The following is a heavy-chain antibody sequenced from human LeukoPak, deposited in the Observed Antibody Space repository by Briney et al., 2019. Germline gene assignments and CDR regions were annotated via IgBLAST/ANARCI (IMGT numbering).Heavy chain of an antibody. CDR2: ISGSGGST. CDR3: AKDLTGGSTRVVPAANPFDP. V-gene: IGHV3-23*01. J-gene: IGHJ5*02. CDR1: GFTFSSYA. Sequence: GGSLRLSCAASGFTFSSYAMTWVRQAPGKGLEWVSAISGSGGSTYYADSVKGRFTISRDNSKNTLYLQMYSLIVEDTAVYYCAKDLTGGSTRVVPAANPFDPWGQGTLVTVSS. D-gene: IGHD2-2*01.